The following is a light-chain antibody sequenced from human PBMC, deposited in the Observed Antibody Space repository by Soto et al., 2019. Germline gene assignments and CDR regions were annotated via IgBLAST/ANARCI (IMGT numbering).Light chain of an antibody. Sequence: DIQMTQSPSSLSASVGDTVTISCRTSQPIGTFLNWYQHKPGKAPSLVIFNSFTLQSLRFTCSGAGTDFTLTIKDVQLEDSGTYFCQQSYSPPLTFGGGTKVEIE. J-gene: IGKJ4*01. CDR1: QPIGTF. V-gene: IGKV1-39*01. CDR3: QQSYSPPLT. CDR2: NSF.